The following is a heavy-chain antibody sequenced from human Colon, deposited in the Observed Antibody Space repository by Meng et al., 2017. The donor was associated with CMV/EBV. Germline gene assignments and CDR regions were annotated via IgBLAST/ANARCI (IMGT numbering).Heavy chain of an antibody. D-gene: IGHD2-21*02. Sequence: SCKASGGTFSSYTISWVRQATGQGIEWMGRIIPILGIANYAQKFQGRVTITADKSTSTAYMELSSLRSEDTAVYYCARGRFGDHFDYWGQGTLVTVSS. CDR3: ARGRFGDHFDY. CDR2: IIPILGIA. CDR1: GGTFSSYT. V-gene: IGHV1-69*02. J-gene: IGHJ4*02.